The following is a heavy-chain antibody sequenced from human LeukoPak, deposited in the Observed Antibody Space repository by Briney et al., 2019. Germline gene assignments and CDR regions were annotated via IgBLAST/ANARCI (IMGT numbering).Heavy chain of an antibody. CDR3: ATVPAAIKDAFDI. Sequence: PGGSLRLSCAASGFTFSSYSMNWVRQAPGKGLEWVSYISSSSSTIYYADSVKGRFTIYRDNAKNSLYLQMNSLRAEDTAVYYCATVPAAIKDAFDIWGQGTMVTVSS. V-gene: IGHV3-48*04. CDR1: GFTFSSYS. D-gene: IGHD2-2*02. CDR2: ISSSSSTI. J-gene: IGHJ3*02.